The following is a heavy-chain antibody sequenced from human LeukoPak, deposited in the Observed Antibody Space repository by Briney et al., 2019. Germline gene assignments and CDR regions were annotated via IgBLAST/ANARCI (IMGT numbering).Heavy chain of an antibody. J-gene: IGHJ6*02. CDR1: GYSFTTYW. CDR2: IYPGDSDT. Sequence: GESLKISCKGSGYSFTTYWIGWVRQMPGKGLEWMGIIYPGDSDTRYSPSFQGQVTISADKSISTAYLQWSSLKASDTAMYYCARHGAAGPYYYYYGMDVWGQGTTVTVSS. CDR3: ARHGAAGPYYYYYGMDV. V-gene: IGHV5-51*01. D-gene: IGHD6-13*01.